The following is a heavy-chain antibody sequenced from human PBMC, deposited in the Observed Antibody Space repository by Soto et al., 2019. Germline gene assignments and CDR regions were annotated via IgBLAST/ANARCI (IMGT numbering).Heavy chain of an antibody. CDR3: ARELAYCSGGSCYMEGAFDI. Sequence: PGGSLRLSCAASGFTVSSTYMSWVRQAPGKGLEWVSVIYSGGSTYYADSVKGRFTISRDNSKNTQYLQMNSLRADDTAVYYCARELAYCSGGSCYMEGAFDIWGQGTMVTVSS. J-gene: IGHJ3*02. CDR1: GFTVSSTY. CDR2: IYSGGST. D-gene: IGHD2-15*01. V-gene: IGHV3-53*01.